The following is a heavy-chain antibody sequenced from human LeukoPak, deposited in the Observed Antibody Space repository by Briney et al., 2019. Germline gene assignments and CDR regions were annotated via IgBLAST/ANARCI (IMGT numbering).Heavy chain of an antibody. J-gene: IGHJ4*02. CDR3: ARGLGPYHRNYDY. CDR2: IYYSGST. Sequence: SETLSLTCAVSGGSISSYYWSWIRPPPGKGLEWVGYIYYSGSTNYNPSLKSRVTISVDTSKNQFSLKLSSVTAADTAVYYCARGLGPYHRNYDYWGQGTLVTVSS. V-gene: IGHV4-59*01. D-gene: IGHD1-7*01. CDR1: GGSISSYY.